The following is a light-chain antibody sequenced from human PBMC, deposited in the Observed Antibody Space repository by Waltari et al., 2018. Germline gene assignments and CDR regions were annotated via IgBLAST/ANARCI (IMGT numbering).Light chain of an antibody. J-gene: IGKJ5*01. Sequence: DIQMTQSPSSLSAAVGDRLIITCRASQNIENYLNWYQQKPGGSPKLLIYAASSLQSGVPSRFSGSGSGTDFTLTISNLQTEDFATYYCQQTYSTPTITFGQGTRLDI. V-gene: IGKV1-39*01. CDR3: QQTYSTPTIT. CDR1: QNIENY. CDR2: AAS.